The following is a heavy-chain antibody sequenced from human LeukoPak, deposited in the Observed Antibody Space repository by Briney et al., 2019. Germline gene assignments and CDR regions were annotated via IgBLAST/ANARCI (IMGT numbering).Heavy chain of an antibody. CDR3: AKDFSTMAADYYFDY. CDR1: GFTFSNYG. V-gene: IGHV3-30*18. Sequence: PGGSLRPSCAASGFTFSNYGMHWVRQAPGKGLEWVAVISYDGSDTYYADSAKGRFTISRDNSKNALFLQMNSLRAEDTAVYYCAKDFSTMAADYYFDYWGQGTLVTVSS. CDR2: ISYDGSDT. D-gene: IGHD3-10*01. J-gene: IGHJ4*02.